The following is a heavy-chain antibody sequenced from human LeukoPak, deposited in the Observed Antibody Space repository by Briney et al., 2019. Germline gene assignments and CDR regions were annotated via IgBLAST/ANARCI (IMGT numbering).Heavy chain of an antibody. D-gene: IGHD6-19*01. Sequence: GGSLRLSCAASGFTFSSYAMHWVRQAPGKGLEWVSFIRYDGSIKYYADSVVGRFTISRDNSKNTLYLQMNSLRAEDTAVYYCAKGIAVAGTELADWGQGTLVTVSS. V-gene: IGHV3-30*02. CDR1: GFTFSSYA. J-gene: IGHJ4*02. CDR2: IRYDGSIK. CDR3: AKGIAVAGTELAD.